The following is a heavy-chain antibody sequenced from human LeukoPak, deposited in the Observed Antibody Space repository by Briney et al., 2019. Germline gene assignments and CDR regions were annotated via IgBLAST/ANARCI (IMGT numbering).Heavy chain of an antibody. V-gene: IGHV3-48*01. J-gene: IGHJ4*02. CDR1: GFTFRSYS. CDR2: ISSTSSTI. CDR3: AKDIVATINYFKY. D-gene: IGHD5-12*01. Sequence: PGGSLRLSCAASGFTFRSYSMHWVRQAPGKGLEWVSYISSTSSTIYYADSVKGRFTISRDNSKNTLYLQMSSLRAEDTAVYYCAKDIVATINYFKYWGQGTLVTVSS.